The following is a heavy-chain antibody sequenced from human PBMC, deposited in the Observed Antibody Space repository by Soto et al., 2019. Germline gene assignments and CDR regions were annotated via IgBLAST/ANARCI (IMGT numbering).Heavy chain of an antibody. CDR3: ASDSS. D-gene: IGHD2-15*01. J-gene: IGHJ5*02. V-gene: IGHV4-59*08. CDR2: IYYSGST. CDR1: GGSISSYY. Sequence: SETLSLTCTVSGGSISSYYWSWIRQPPGKGLELIGYIYYSGSTNYNPSLKSRVTISVDTSKNQFSLKLSSVTAADTAVYYCASDSSWGQGTLVTVSS.